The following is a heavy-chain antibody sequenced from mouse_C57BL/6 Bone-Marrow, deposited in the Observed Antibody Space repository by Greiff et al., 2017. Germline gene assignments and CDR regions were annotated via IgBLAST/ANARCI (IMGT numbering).Heavy chain of an antibody. V-gene: IGHV1-19*01. J-gene: IGHJ3*01. Sequence: EVQLQQSGPVLVKPGASVKMSCKASGYTFTDYYMNWVKQSHGKSLEWIGVIYPYNGGTSYNQKFKGKATLTVDKSSSTAYMELNSLTSEDSAVXYCARSVLRSAYWGQGTLVTVSA. CDR1: GYTFTDYY. D-gene: IGHD1-1*01. CDR3: ARSVLRSAY. CDR2: IYPYNGGT.